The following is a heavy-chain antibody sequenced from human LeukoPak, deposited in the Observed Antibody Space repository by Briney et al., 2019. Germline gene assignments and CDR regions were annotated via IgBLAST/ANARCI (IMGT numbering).Heavy chain of an antibody. J-gene: IGHJ4*02. D-gene: IGHD1-1*01. CDR2: IDGGGLTT. Sequence: GGSLRLSCAASGFTFSSYSMNWVRQAPGKGLEWVSVIDGGGLTTYYADSVKGRFAISRDNSKNTLYVQMTSLRAEDTAVYYCAKVRSGSANWALRIFDNWGQGTLVTVSS. CDR1: GFTFSSYS. V-gene: IGHV3-23*01. CDR3: AKVRSGSANWALRIFDN.